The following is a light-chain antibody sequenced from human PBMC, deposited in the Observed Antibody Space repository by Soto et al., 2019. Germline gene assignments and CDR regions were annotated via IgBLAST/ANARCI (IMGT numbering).Light chain of an antibody. V-gene: IGKV1-12*01. CDR3: QQANSFPFT. J-gene: IGKJ3*01. CDR1: QGIRSW. CDR2: AAS. Sequence: DIQMTQSPSSVSASVGDRVMITCRASQGIRSWLAWYQQKPGKAPKLLIYAASSLQSGVPSRFSGSVSGTDFTLTISSLQPEDCATYYCQQANSFPFTFGPGTKVDIK.